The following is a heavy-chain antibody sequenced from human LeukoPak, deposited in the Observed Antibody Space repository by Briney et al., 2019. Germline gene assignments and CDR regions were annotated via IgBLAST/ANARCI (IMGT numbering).Heavy chain of an antibody. V-gene: IGHV3-66*03. CDR2: IYSDNT. CDR1: GFTVSSNS. D-gene: IGHD1-26*01. Sequence: GGSLRLSCTVSGFTVSSNSMSWVRQAPGKGLEWVSFIYSDNTHYSDSVKGRFTISRDNSKNTLYLQMNSLRAEDTAVYYCARAGRKWELPFDYWGQGTLVTVSS. CDR3: ARAGRKWELPFDY. J-gene: IGHJ4*02.